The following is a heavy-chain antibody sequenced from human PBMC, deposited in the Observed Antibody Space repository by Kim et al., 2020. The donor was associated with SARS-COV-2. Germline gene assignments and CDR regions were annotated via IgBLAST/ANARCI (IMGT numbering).Heavy chain of an antibody. J-gene: IGHJ6*01. CDR3: ARLELGTGYYYYYYGM. Sequence: SETLSLTCTVSGGSISSSSYYWGWIRQPPGKGLEWIGSIYYSGSTYYNPSLKSRVTISVDTSKNQFSLKLSSVTAADTAVYYCARLELGTGYYYYYYGM. CDR1: GGSISSSSYY. CDR2: IYYSGST. V-gene: IGHV4-39*01. D-gene: IGHD1-26*01.